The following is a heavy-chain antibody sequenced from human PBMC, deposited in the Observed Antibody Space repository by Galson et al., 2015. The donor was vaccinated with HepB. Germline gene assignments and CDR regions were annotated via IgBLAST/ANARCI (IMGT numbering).Heavy chain of an antibody. CDR1: GYTFTSYD. Sequence: SVKVSCKASGYTFTSYDINWVRQATGQGLEWMGWMNPNSGNTGYAQKFQGRVTMTRNTSISTAYMELSSLRSEDTAVYYCARDPAPAYCSSTSCYPYYYGMDVWGQGTTVTVSS. D-gene: IGHD2-2*01. V-gene: IGHV1-8*01. CDR2: MNPNSGNT. J-gene: IGHJ6*02. CDR3: ARDPAPAYCSSTSCYPYYYGMDV.